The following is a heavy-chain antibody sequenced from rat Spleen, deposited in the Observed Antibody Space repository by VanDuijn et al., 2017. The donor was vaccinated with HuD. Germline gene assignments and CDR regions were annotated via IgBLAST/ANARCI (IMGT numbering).Heavy chain of an antibody. V-gene: IGHV5-19*01. Sequence: EVQLVESGGGLVQPGRSLKLSCTASGFTFSNYGVHWIRQAPTKGLEWVASISPSGGSTYYRDSVKGRFTSSRDNAKSTLYLQMDSLRSEDTATYHCVTRLISMNVLITTSPGYWGQGVMVTVAS. CDR3: VTRLISMNVLITTSPGY. CDR1: GFTFSNYG. D-gene: IGHD1-1*01. CDR2: ISPSGGST. J-gene: IGHJ2*01.